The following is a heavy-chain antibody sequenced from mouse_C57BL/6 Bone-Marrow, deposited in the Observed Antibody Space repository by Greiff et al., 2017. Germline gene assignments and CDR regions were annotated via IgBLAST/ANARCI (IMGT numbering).Heavy chain of an antibody. J-gene: IGHJ4*01. CDR1: GFTFSDYG. V-gene: IGHV5-17*01. Sequence: EVQLVESGGGLVKPGGSLKLSCAASGFTFSDYGMHWVRQAPEKGLEWVAYISSGSSTIYYADTVKGRFTISRNNAKNTLFLQMTSLRSEDTAMYYCARGSYPHYYAMDYWGQGTSGTVSS. CDR2: ISSGSSTI. CDR3: ARGSYPHYYAMDY. D-gene: IGHD2-12*01.